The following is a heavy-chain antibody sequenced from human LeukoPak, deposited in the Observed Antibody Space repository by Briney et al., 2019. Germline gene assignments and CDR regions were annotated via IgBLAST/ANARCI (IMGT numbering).Heavy chain of an antibody. CDR2: INSDGSST. V-gene: IGHV3-74*01. CDR3: ASGAGYCSGGSCYNDAFDI. D-gene: IGHD2-15*01. Sequence: GGSLRLSCAASGFTFSSYWMHWVRQAPGKGLVWVSRINSDGSSTSYADSVKGRFTISRDNAKNTLYLQMNSLRAEDTAVYYCASGAGYCSGGSCYNDAFDIWGQGTMVTVSS. CDR1: GFTFSSYW. J-gene: IGHJ3*02.